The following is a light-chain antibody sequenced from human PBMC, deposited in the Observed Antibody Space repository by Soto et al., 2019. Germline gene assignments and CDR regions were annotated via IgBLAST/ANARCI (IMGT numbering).Light chain of an antibody. CDR3: QHSNDWPPTWT. J-gene: IGKJ1*01. Sequence: EIVMTQSPATLSVSPGERATLSCRASQSVSSKLAWYQQKPGQVPRVLIYGASTRATGIPARFSGSGSGTEFTLTISSLQSEDFAVYFCQHSNDWPPTWTFGQGTRVEIK. CDR2: GAS. V-gene: IGKV3-15*01. CDR1: QSVSSK.